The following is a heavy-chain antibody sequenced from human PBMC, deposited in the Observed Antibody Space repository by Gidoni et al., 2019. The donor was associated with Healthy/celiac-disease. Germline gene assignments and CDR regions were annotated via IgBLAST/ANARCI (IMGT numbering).Heavy chain of an antibody. CDR3: ASIAVAGVDY. J-gene: IGHJ4*02. D-gene: IGHD6-19*01. V-gene: IGHV3-48*01. CDR1: GFTCSSYS. Sequence: EVQLVESGGGLVQPGGSLRLSCAASGFTCSSYSMNWVRQAPGKGLEWFSYISSSSSTIYYADSVKGRFTISRDNAKNSLYLQMNSLRAEDTAVYYCASIAVAGVDYWGQGTLVTVSS. CDR2: ISSSSSTI.